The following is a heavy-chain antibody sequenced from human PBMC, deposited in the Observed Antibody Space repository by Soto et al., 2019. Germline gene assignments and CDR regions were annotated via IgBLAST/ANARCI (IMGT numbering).Heavy chain of an antibody. CDR1: GGSISSGGYY. Sequence: QVQLQESGPGLVKPSQTLSLTCTVSGGSISSGGYYWSWIRQHPGKGLEWIGYIYYSGSTYYNPCSNRQFTITSDTAKNKVALKLSSVSSADTAVYYCHAVRVVVVAASPTFWFDSWGQGTLVTVSS. D-gene: IGHD2-15*01. J-gene: IGHJ5*01. V-gene: IGHV4-31*01. CDR3: HAVRVVVVAASPTFWFDS. CDR2: IYYSGST.